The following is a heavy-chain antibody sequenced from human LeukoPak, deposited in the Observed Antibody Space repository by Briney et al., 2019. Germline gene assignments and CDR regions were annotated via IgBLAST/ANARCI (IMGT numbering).Heavy chain of an antibody. D-gene: IGHD3-3*01. Sequence: SETLSLTCTVSGGSIRSSYYYWGWIRQPPGKGLEWIGEINRSGSTNYNPSLKSRVTISVDTSKNQFSLKLSSVTAADTAVYYCAREAYYDFWSGYSALDYWGQGTLVTVSS. CDR3: AREAYYDFWSGYSALDY. CDR2: INRSGST. V-gene: IGHV4-39*07. CDR1: GGSIRSSYYY. J-gene: IGHJ4*02.